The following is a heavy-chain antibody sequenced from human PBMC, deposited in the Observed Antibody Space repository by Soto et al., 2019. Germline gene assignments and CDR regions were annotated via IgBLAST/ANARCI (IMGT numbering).Heavy chain of an antibody. CDR3: AKLLVLEWELVQDFDY. CDR2: TPYDGSNK. D-gene: IGHD3-3*01. Sequence: QVQLVESGGGVVQPGRSLRLSCAASGFTFSSYAMHWVRQAPGKGLEWVAVTPYDGSNKYYADSVKGRFTISRDNSKNTLYLQMNSLRPEDTAVYYCAKLLVLEWELVQDFDYWGQGTLVTVSS. J-gene: IGHJ4*02. CDR1: GFTFSSYA. V-gene: IGHV3-30*18.